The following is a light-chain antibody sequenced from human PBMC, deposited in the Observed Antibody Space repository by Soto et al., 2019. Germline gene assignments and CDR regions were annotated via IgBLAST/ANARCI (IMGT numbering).Light chain of an antibody. CDR2: KAS. CDR1: QSISNW. CDR3: QQYNDYSGT. J-gene: IGKJ1*01. V-gene: IGKV1-5*03. Sequence: DIQMTQSPSTLSASVGDRVTITCRASQSISNWLAWYQQKPGKAPKLLIYKASSLESGVPSRFSGSGSGTEFTLTISSLQPDDLATYYCQQYNDYSGTFGQGTKVEIK.